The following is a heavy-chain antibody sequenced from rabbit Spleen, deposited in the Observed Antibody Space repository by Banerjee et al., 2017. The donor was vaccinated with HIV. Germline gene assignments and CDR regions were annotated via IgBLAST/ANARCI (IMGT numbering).Heavy chain of an antibody. Sequence: QQLVESGGGLVKPGASLTLTCTASGFSFSSGYDMCWVRQAPGKGLEWIACIGTGFGDTYYANWAKGRFTISKTSSTTVTLQVTSLTAADTATYYCARETWGATGNYGLWGTGTLVTVS. J-gene: IGHJ4*01. D-gene: IGHD7-1*01. CDR1: GFSFSSGYD. V-gene: IGHV1S40*01. CDR2: IGTGFGDT. CDR3: ARETWGATGNYGL.